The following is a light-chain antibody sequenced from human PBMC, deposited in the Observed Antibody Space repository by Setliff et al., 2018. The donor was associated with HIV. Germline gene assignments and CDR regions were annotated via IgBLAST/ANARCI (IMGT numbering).Light chain of an antibody. CDR3: QSYDIRLSSYV. Sequence: KSITISCTGSSTNIGASYGVHWYQQFPGTAPKLLIYDNTNRPSGVPDRFSGSKSGTSASLAITGLQAEDEADYYCQSYDIRLSSYVFGAGTKVTVL. CDR2: DNT. CDR1: STNIGASYG. J-gene: IGLJ1*01. V-gene: IGLV1-40*01.